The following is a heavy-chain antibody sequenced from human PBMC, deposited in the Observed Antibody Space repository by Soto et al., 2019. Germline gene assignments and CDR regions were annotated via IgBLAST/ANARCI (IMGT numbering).Heavy chain of an antibody. J-gene: IGHJ3*02. D-gene: IGHD5-12*01. Sequence: QVQLVESGGGVVQPGRSLRLSCVASGFSFISYDMHWVRQAPGKGLEWVAVISFDGSNKYYADSVKGRFTISRDNSKNTLYLQMDSLRAEDTTVYSCAKGLRHGYINGAFDIWGQGTVVTVSS. CDR1: GFSFISYD. V-gene: IGHV3-30*18. CDR2: ISFDGSNK. CDR3: AKGLRHGYINGAFDI.